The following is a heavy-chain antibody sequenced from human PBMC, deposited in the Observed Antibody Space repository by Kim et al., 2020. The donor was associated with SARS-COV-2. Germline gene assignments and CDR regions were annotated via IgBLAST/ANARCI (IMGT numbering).Heavy chain of an antibody. J-gene: IGHJ6*02. V-gene: IGHV4-59*13. CDR2: IYYSGST. CDR3: ARDQVSYGMDV. Sequence: SETLSLTCTVSGGSISSYYWSWIRQPPGKGLEWIGYIYYSGSTNYNPSLKSRVTISVDTSKNQFSLKLSSVTAADTAVYYCARDQVSYGMDVWGQGTTVTVSS. CDR1: GGSISSYY.